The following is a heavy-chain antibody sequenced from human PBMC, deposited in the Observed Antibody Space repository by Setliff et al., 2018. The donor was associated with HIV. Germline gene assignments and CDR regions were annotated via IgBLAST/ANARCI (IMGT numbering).Heavy chain of an antibody. CDR1: GGTFSSYV. CDR2: IIPMYGVT. Sequence: SVKVSCKASGGTFSSYVISWVRQAPGQGPEWMGGIIPMYGVTNYAQKFQGRVTITTDESTSTAYMELSSLRSEDTAVYYCASRLITMIVVEDDAFDIWGQGTMVTVSS. D-gene: IGHD3-22*01. J-gene: IGHJ3*02. V-gene: IGHV1-69*05. CDR3: ASRLITMIVVEDDAFDI.